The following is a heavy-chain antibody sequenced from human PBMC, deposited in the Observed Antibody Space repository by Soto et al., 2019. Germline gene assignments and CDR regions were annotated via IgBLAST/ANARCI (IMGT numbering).Heavy chain of an antibody. CDR3: ARGKSPRRPFSFGY. CDR2: IYYSGST. Sequence: SETLSLTCTVSGGSISSGGYYWSWIRQHPGKGLEWIGYIYYSGSTYYNPSLKSRVTISVDTSKNQFSLKLSSVTAADTAVYNCARGKSPRRPFSFGYWGQGTLVTVPQ. J-gene: IGHJ4*02. CDR1: GGSISSGGYY. V-gene: IGHV4-31*03.